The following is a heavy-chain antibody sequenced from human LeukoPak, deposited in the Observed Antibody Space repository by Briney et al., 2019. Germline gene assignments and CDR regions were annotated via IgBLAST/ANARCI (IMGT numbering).Heavy chain of an antibody. CDR2: TYYRSKWYN. Sequence: SQTLSLTCAISGDSVSSNSAAWNWIRQSPSRGLEWLGRTYYRSKWYNDYAVSVKSRITINPDTSKNQFSLKLSSVTAADTAVYYCASWTLRPWSSSWFGDAFDIWGQGTMVTVSS. CDR1: GDSVSSNSAA. J-gene: IGHJ3*02. D-gene: IGHD6-13*01. CDR3: ASWTLRPWSSSWFGDAFDI. V-gene: IGHV6-1*01.